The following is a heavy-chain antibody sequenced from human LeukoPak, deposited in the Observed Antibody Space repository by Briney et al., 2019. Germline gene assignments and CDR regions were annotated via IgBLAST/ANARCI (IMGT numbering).Heavy chain of an antibody. Sequence: GGSLRLSCAASGFTFSSYGMHWVRQAPGKGLEWVAVISYDGSNKYYADSVKGRFTISRDNSKNTLYLQMNSLRAEDTAVYYCAKVRVPGTRESIDYWGQGTLVTVSS. CDR3: AKVRVPGTRESIDY. CDR1: GFTFSSYG. CDR2: ISYDGSNK. D-gene: IGHD1/OR15-1a*01. J-gene: IGHJ4*02. V-gene: IGHV3-30*18.